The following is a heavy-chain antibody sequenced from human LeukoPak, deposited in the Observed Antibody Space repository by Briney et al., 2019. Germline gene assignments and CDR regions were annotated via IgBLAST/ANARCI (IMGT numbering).Heavy chain of an antibody. Sequence: ADTLALTCGVYGGSFSGYYWSWIRQPPGKGLEWIGEINQSGSTNYNPSLKSRGTISVETSKNQFSLKLSSVTAADTAVYYCARGRQHIVVVTADRGWFDPWGQGTLVTVSS. CDR1: GGSFSGYY. J-gene: IGHJ5*02. CDR3: ARGRQHIVVVTADRGWFDP. V-gene: IGHV4-34*01. D-gene: IGHD2-21*02. CDR2: INQSGST.